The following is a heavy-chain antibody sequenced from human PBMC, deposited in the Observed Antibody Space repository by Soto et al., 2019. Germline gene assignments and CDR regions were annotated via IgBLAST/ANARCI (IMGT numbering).Heavy chain of an antibody. V-gene: IGHV1-46*01. CDR3: ASGDSSSWYRYYYGMDV. J-gene: IGHJ6*02. CDR2: INPSGGST. CDR1: GYTFTSYY. D-gene: IGHD6-13*01. Sequence: ASVKVSCKASGYTFTSYYMHWVRQAPGQGLEWMGIINPSGGSTSYAQKFQGRVTMTRDTSTSTVYMELSILRSEDTAVYYCASGDSSSWYRYYYGMDVWGQGTTVTVSS.